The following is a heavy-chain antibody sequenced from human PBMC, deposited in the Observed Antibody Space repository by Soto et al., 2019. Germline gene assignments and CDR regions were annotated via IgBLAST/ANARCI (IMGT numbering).Heavy chain of an antibody. D-gene: IGHD2-21*01. J-gene: IGHJ4*02. CDR1: EGTFNSYA. Sequence: QVWLVQSGAEVKKPGSSVKVSCKASEGTFNSYAISWVRQAPGQGLEWMGGIIPIFGAANFAQQFQGRVTITADESTSTVYMELSSLTSEDTAVYYSARASCDGEGYFNNWGQGTLVTVSS. CDR2: IIPIFGAA. CDR3: ARASCDGEGYFNN. V-gene: IGHV1-69*01.